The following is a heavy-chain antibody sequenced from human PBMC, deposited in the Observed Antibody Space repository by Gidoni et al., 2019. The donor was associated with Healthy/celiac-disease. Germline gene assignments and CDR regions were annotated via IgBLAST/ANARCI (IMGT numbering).Heavy chain of an antibody. D-gene: IGHD6-13*01. CDR3: ARGGLSSWRYYYYYGMDV. CDR1: GGSSSGYY. Sequence: QVQLQQWGAGLLKPSETLSLTCALSGGSSSGYYWTWIRQPPGKGLEWIGEINHSGSTNYNPSLKSRVTISVDTSKNQFSLKLSSVTAADTAVYYCARGGLSSWRYYYYYGMDVWGQGTTVTVSS. V-gene: IGHV4-34*01. CDR2: INHSGST. J-gene: IGHJ6*02.